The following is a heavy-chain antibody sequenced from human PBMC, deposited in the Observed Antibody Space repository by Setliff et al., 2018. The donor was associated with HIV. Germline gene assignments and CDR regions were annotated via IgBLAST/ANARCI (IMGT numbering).Heavy chain of an antibody. D-gene: IGHD6-13*01. Sequence: ASVKVSCKASGGTFSTYAIHWVRQAPGQGLEWMGGIPLFGTANYAQKFQGRVRITADESTGTAYMELRTLKFEDTAMYYCVVGGSSWYADYHYYYMDIWG. CDR3: VVGGSSWYADYHYYYMDI. CDR2: IPLFGTA. V-gene: IGHV1-69*13. J-gene: IGHJ6*03. CDR1: GGTFSTYA.